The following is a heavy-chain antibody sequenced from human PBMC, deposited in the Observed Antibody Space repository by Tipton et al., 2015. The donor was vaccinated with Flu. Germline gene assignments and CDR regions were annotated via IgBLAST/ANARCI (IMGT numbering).Heavy chain of an antibody. J-gene: IGHJ3*02. D-gene: IGHD1-26*01. CDR1: GFTFGDYA. CDR3: TRGYRPSPGLFDI. Sequence: SLRLSCTASGFTFGDYAMSWVRQAPGKGLEWVGFIRSKAYGGTTEYAASVKGRFTISRDDSKSIAYLQMNSLKTEDTAVYYCTRGYRPSPGLFDIWGQGTMVTVSS. CDR2: IRSKAYGGTT. V-gene: IGHV3-49*04.